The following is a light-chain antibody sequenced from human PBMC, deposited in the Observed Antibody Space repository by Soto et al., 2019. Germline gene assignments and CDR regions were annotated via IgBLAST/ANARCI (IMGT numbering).Light chain of an antibody. J-gene: IGLJ1*01. CDR3: GSYAASSTYV. CDR2: EVS. V-gene: IGLV2-23*02. CDR1: SSDVGSYNL. Sequence: QSALTQPASVSGSPGQSITISCTGTSSDVGSYNLVSWYQQHPGKAPKLMIYEVSKRPSGVSNRFSGSKSGNTASLTISGLQDEDEVDYYCGSYAASSTYVFGTGNKVTVL.